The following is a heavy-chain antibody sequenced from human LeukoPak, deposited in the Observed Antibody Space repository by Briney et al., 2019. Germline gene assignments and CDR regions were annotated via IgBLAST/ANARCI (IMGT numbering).Heavy chain of an antibody. CDR1: GYSISSGYY. J-gene: IGHJ4*02. CDR3: ARVFAGYFDY. V-gene: IGHV4-38-2*01. Sequence: SETLSLTCAVSGYSISSGYYWGWIRQPPGKGLEWIGSIYHSGSTYYNPSLKGRVTISVDTSKNQFSLKLSSVTAADTAVYYCARVFAGYFDYWGQGTLVTVSS. CDR2: IYHSGST. D-gene: IGHD3-10*02.